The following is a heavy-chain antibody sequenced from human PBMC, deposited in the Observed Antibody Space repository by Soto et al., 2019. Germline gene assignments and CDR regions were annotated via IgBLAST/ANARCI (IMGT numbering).Heavy chain of an antibody. J-gene: IGHJ6*02. D-gene: IGHD3-10*01. CDR2: ISWDGGST. CDR3: AKDLYYYGSGSFLYYYGMDV. V-gene: IGHV3-43*01. Sequence: GGSLRLSCAASGFTFDDYTMHWVRQAPGKGLEWVSLISWDGGSTYYADSVKGRFTISRDNSKNSLYLQMNSLRTEDTALYYCAKDLYYYGSGSFLYYYGMDVWGQGTTVTVSS. CDR1: GFTFDDYT.